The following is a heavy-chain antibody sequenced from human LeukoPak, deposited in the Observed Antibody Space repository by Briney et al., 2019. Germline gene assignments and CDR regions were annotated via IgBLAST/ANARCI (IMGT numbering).Heavy chain of an antibody. CDR3: ARVSSNNWYNERGAFDI. Sequence: SETLSLTCTVSGGSISSYYWSWIRQPAGKGLEWIGRIHTSGSTNYNPSLKSRVTMSVDTSKNQFSLKLSSVTAADTAVYYCARVSSNNWYNERGAFDIWGQGTMVTVSS. CDR1: GGSISSYY. V-gene: IGHV4-4*07. J-gene: IGHJ3*02. CDR2: IHTSGST. D-gene: IGHD6-13*01.